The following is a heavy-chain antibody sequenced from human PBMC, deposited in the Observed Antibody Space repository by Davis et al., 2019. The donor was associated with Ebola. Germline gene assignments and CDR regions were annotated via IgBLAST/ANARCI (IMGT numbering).Heavy chain of an antibody. CDR2: IYHSGST. Sequence: LRLSCAVSGGSISSGGYSWSWIRQPPGKGLEWIGYIYHSGSTYYNPSLKSRVTISVDTSKNQFSLKLSSVTAADTAVYYCARDRRGKDYGGNSVNWFDPWGQGTLVTVSS. CDR1: GGSISSGGYS. J-gene: IGHJ5*02. CDR3: ARDRRGKDYGGNSVNWFDP. V-gene: IGHV4-30-2*01. D-gene: IGHD4-23*01.